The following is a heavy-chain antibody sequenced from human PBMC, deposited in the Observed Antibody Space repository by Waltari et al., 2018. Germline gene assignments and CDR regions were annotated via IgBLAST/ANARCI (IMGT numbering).Heavy chain of an antibody. V-gene: IGHV3-23*01. D-gene: IGHD2-15*01. J-gene: IGHJ4*02. CDR1: GFTFSTYA. CDR2: ISSSGGVT. CDR3: AKDQGAGIAVVEVPTWGAFDY. Sequence: EVQLLESGGGLVQPGGSLRLSCAASGFTFSTYAMSWVRQAPGKGLEWVSGISSSGGVTSYADSVKGRFTISRDKSKNTLYLQLNSLRAEDTAIYYCAKDQGAGIAVVEVPTWGAFDYWGQGTLVTVSS.